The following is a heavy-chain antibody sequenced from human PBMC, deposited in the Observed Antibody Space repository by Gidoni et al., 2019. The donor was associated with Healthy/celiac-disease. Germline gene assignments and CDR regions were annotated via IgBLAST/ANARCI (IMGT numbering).Heavy chain of an antibody. J-gene: IGHJ6*03. V-gene: IGHV3-23*01. Sequence: EVQLLESGGGLVQPGGSLRLSCAASGFTFSSYAMSWVRQAPGKGLEWVSAISGSGGSTYYADAVKGRFTISRDNSKNTLYLQMNSLRAEDTAVYYCAKKPDWDYYYYYMDVWGKGTTVTVSS. CDR3: AKKPDWDYYYYYMDV. D-gene: IGHD2-21*01. CDR1: GFTFSSYA. CDR2: ISGSGGST.